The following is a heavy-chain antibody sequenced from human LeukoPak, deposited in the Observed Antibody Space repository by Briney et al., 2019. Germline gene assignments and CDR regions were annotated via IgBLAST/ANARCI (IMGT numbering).Heavy chain of an antibody. V-gene: IGHV4-39*01. Sequence: PSETLSLTCTVSGGSISSSSYYWGWIRQPPGKGLEWIGSIYYSGGTYYNPSLKSRVTISVDTSKNQFSLKLSSVTAADTAVYYCARQPEDFWSESRLDYWGQGTLVTVSS. CDR1: GGSISSSSYY. CDR3: ARQPEDFWSESRLDY. J-gene: IGHJ4*02. CDR2: IYYSGGT. D-gene: IGHD3-3*01.